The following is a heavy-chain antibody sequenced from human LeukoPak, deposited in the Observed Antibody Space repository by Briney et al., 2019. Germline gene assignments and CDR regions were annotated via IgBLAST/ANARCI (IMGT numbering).Heavy chain of an antibody. CDR1: GYTFTSNG. J-gene: IGHJ4*02. CDR2: ISPYNGNT. D-gene: IGHD1-26*01. V-gene: IGHV1-18*01. CDR3: ARGTSGSYHSN. Sequence: ASVKVSCKASGYTFTSNGINWVRQAPGQGLEWMGWISPYNGNTKYAQKVQARVTMTTDISASTAYMELRSLRTGDTAVYYCARGTSGSYHSNWGQGTLVTVSS.